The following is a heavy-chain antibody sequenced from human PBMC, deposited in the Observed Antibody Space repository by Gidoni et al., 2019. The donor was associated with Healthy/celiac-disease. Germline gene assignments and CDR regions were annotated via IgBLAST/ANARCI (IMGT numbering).Heavy chain of an antibody. CDR1: GFTFCSYS. Sequence: EVQLVESGGGLVMPGGSLSLSCAASGFTFCSYSMNWVRQAPGKGLEWVSSISSSSSYIYYADSVKGRFTISRDNAKNSLYLQMNSLRAEDTAVYYCARLYGDHYYYYYMDVWGKGTTVTVSS. CDR3: ARLYGDHYYYYYMDV. V-gene: IGHV3-21*01. J-gene: IGHJ6*03. D-gene: IGHD4-17*01. CDR2: ISSSSSYI.